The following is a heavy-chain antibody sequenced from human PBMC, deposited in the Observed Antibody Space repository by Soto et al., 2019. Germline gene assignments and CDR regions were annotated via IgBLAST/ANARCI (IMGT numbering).Heavy chain of an antibody. CDR3: ARGLISGSHYSGGWYYFDS. CDR2: INHSGSA. J-gene: IGHJ4*02. D-gene: IGHD1-26*01. V-gene: IGHV4-34*01. CDR1: GGSLIDYI. Sequence: SGTLSLTCDFYGGSLIDYILTWIRQTPGQGLQWIGQINHSGSANYNPSLKSRVTISVHTSSSQFSLELSSVTAADTDVYYCARGLISGSHYSGGWYYFDSWGQGTQVT.